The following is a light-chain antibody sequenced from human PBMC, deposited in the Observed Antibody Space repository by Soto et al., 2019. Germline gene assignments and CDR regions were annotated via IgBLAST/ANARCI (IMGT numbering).Light chain of an antibody. CDR1: QSVSSY. CDR2: DAS. CDR3: QQRFNWPRFT. Sequence: EIVLTQSPATLSLSPGERATLSYRASQSVSSYLAWYQQKPDQAPRLLIYDASNKATGIPARFSGGGSGTDFTLTISSLEPEDFAVYYCQQRFNWPRFTFGQGTKLEIK. V-gene: IGKV3-11*01. J-gene: IGKJ2*01.